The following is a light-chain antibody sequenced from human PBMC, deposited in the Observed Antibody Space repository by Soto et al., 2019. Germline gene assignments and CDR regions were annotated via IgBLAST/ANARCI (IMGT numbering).Light chain of an antibody. J-gene: IGKJ5*01. Sequence: IQMTQSPSSLSASVGDRVTISCRASQGIGKHLNWYQHKPGKAPKFLIYAASNLQSGVPSRFSGSGSGTDFTLTVNSLQPEDFATYYCQQGYTSAITFGQGTRLEIK. CDR1: QGIGKH. CDR3: QQGYTSAIT. CDR2: AAS. V-gene: IGKV1-39*01.